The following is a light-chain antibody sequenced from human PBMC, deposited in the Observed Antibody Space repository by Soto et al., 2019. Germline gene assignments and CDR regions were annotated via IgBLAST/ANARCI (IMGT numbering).Light chain of an antibody. CDR2: GAS. J-gene: IGKJ1*01. V-gene: IGKV3-20*01. Sequence: EIVLTQSPGTLSLSPGERATLSCRASQSVRSSYLAWYQQKPGQAPRLLIYGASRRATGIPDRFSGSGSGTDFTLTISRLEPEDFAVYYCQQYGSSPQTFGQGTKVEIK. CDR3: QQYGSSPQT. CDR1: QSVRSSY.